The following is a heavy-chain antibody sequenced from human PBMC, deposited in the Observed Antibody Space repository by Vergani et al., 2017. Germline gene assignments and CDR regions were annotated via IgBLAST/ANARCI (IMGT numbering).Heavy chain of an antibody. Sequence: EVQLVESGGGLVQPGGPLRLSCVASGFTFSNYWMTWVRQAPGKGLDWVANMNQDGSEKCYVDSVRGRFAISRDNAKNSLYLQLNSLRAEDTAVYYCARDRLMDVWGKGTTVTVSS. V-gene: IGHV3-7*01. CDR1: GFTFSNYW. CDR3: ARDRLMDV. CDR2: MNQDGSEK. J-gene: IGHJ6*04.